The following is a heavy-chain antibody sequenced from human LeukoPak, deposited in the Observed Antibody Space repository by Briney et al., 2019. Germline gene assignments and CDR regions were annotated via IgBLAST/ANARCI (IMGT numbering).Heavy chain of an antibody. CDR2: IYTSGST. CDR3: ARISGIMGANDAFDI. D-gene: IGHD1-26*01. J-gene: IGHJ3*02. CDR1: GGSNSSGSYY. Sequence: SETLSLTCTVSGGSNSSGSYYWSWIRQPAGKGLEWIGRIYTSGSTNYNPSLKSRVTISVDTSKNQFSLKLSSVTAADTAVYYCARISGIMGANDAFDIWGQGTMVTVSS. V-gene: IGHV4-61*02.